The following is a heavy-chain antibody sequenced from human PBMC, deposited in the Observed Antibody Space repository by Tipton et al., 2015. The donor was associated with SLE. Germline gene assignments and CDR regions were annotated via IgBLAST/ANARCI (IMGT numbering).Heavy chain of an antibody. CDR1: GDTIDGNTYF. CDR2: VYFDGST. J-gene: IGHJ4*02. D-gene: IGHD6-13*01. CDR3: ARGPYGAAASYDY. V-gene: IGHV4-61*05. Sequence: TLSLTCTVSGDTIDGNTYFWDWIRQPPGKGLEWIGYVYFDGSTNYNPSLKSRVTMSLDTSKNQFSLKLNSVTAADTAVYYCARGPYGAAASYDYWGQGTLVTVSS.